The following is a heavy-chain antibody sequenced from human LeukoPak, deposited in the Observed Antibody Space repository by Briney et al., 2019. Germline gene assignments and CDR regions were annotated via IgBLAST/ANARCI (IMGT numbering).Heavy chain of an antibody. D-gene: IGHD3-16*02. Sequence: PTASVKVSCMASGYTLTSSEIYWVRQAPGQGREWMGWLYPNSGNTGYAQKFEGRVTFTRESSTSTAYMEVTRLRSENTVVYYCARAPSRSFFIWGEGAMFTVSS. J-gene: IGHJ3*02. CDR2: LYPNSGNT. CDR1: GYTLTSSE. V-gene: IGHV1-8*03. CDR3: ARAPSRSFFI.